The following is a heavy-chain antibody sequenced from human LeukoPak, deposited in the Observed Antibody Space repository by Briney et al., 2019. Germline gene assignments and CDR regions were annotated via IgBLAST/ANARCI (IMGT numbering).Heavy chain of an antibody. D-gene: IGHD1-26*01. CDR1: GYTFTSYY. CDR3: AREGEGATDFDY. Sequence: GASVKVSCKASGYTFTSYYMHWVRQAPGQGLERMGIINPSGGSTSYAQKFQGRVTMTRDMSTSTVYMELSSLRSEDTAVYYCAREGEGATDFDYWGQGTLVTVSS. CDR2: INPSGGST. V-gene: IGHV1-46*01. J-gene: IGHJ4*02.